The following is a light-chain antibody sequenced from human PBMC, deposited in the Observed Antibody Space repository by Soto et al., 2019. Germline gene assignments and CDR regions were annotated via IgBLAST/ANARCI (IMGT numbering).Light chain of an antibody. J-gene: IGLJ2*01. CDR1: SSDVGGYNF. CDR3: SSYTSSSTVI. Sequence: QSALTQPASVSGSPGQSITISCTGTSSDVGGYNFVSWYQQHPGKAPKFIIYDVRNRPSGVSNRFSGSRSGNPASLTISGLQAEYEADYYCSSYTSSSTVIFGGGTKLTVL. V-gene: IGLV2-14*03. CDR2: DVR.